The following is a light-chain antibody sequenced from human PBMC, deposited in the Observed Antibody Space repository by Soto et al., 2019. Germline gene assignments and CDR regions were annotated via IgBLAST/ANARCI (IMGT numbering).Light chain of an antibody. CDR2: EVN. V-gene: IGLV2-14*01. CDR1: RSDIGDSNF. Sequence: QSVLTQPASVSGSPGQSVTISCTGPRSDIGDSNFISWYQQPPGKAPRLLIYEVNNRPSGVSRRFSGPKAGNTASLTISGLLEDDEADYFCASFRSGTILVFGSGTKVTVL. J-gene: IGLJ1*01. CDR3: ASFRSGTILV.